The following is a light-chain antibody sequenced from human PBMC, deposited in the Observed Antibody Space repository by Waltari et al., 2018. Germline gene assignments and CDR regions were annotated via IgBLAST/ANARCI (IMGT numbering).Light chain of an antibody. CDR1: PSVFYDSNNNNY. V-gene: IGKV4-1*01. CDR2: WSS. J-gene: IGKJ4*01. CDR3: QQYYNIPLT. Sequence: DIVMSQYPDPLAVSLGETATPKGQSSPSVFYDSNNNNYLAWYQQKPGQAPKLLFYWSSTRESGVPERFSGSGSGTDFSLTISSLQAEDVAVYYCQQYYNIPLTFGGGTKLEIK.